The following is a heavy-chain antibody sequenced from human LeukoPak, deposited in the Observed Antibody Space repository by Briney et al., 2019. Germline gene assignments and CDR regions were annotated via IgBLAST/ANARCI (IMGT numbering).Heavy chain of an antibody. CDR2: INTYSGGT. D-gene: IGHD6-19*01. CDR1: GYTFVNYG. Sequence: ASVKVSCKASGYTFVNYGLSWVRQAPGQGLEWMGRINTYSGGTNYAQKFQGRVTMTRDTSISTAYMELSRLRSDDTAVYYCAREDNLGSGSSPIDYWGQGTLVTVSS. V-gene: IGHV1-2*02. J-gene: IGHJ4*02. CDR3: AREDNLGSGSSPIDY.